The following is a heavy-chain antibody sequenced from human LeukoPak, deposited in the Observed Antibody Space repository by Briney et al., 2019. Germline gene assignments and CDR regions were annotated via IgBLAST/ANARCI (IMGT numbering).Heavy chain of an antibody. Sequence: SEALSLTCTVSGGSISSYYWSLIRQPPGKGLEWIGYIYYSGSTYYNPSLKSRVTISVDTSKNQFSLKLSSVTAADTAVYYCARLGSSQGGFDYWGQGTLVTVSS. J-gene: IGHJ4*02. V-gene: IGHV4-59*04. CDR2: IYYSGST. CDR1: GGSISSYY. CDR3: ARLGSSQGGFDY. D-gene: IGHD6-6*01.